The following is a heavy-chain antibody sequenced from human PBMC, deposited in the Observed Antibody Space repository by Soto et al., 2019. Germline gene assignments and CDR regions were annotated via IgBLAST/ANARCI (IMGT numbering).Heavy chain of an antibody. CDR2: INHSGST. CDR1: GGSFSGYY. D-gene: IGHD1-7*01. V-gene: IGHV4-34*01. Sequence: QVQLQQWGAGLLKPSETLSLTCAVYGGSFSGYYWSWIRQPPGKGLEWIGEINHSGSTNYNPSLKSRVTISVDTSTNQFSLKLSSVTAADTAVYYCARGQGVITGTTSWFDPWGQGTLVTVSS. CDR3: ARGQGVITGTTSWFDP. J-gene: IGHJ5*02.